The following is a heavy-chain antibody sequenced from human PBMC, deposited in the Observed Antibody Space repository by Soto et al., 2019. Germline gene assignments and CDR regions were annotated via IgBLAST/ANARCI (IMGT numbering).Heavy chain of an antibody. CDR1: GYTFTSYG. Sequence: QVQLVQSGAEVKKPGASVKVSCKASGYTFTSYGISWVRQAPGQGLEWMGWISAYNGNTNYAQKLQGRVTMTTDTSTSTAYMELRSLRSDDTAVYYCAREGDIAVAGNPYYYYGMDVWGQGTTVTVSS. CDR2: ISAYNGNT. J-gene: IGHJ6*02. V-gene: IGHV1-18*04. CDR3: AREGDIAVAGNPYYYYGMDV. D-gene: IGHD6-19*01.